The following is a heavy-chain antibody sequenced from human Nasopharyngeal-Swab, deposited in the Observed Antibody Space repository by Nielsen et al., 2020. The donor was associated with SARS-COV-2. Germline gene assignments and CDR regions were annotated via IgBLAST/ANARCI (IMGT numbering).Heavy chain of an antibody. CDR2: ISSAGTSI. J-gene: IGHJ3*02. Sequence: GESLKISCAASGFTFSDYYMSWIRQAPGKGLEWVSYISSAGTSIYYADSVKGRFTISRDNAKDSLYMQMNSLRAEDTAVYYCAKGQRTSGTRAFDIWGQGTMVTVSS. CDR3: AKGQRTSGTRAFDI. CDR1: GFTFSDYY. V-gene: IGHV3-11*04. D-gene: IGHD1-1*01.